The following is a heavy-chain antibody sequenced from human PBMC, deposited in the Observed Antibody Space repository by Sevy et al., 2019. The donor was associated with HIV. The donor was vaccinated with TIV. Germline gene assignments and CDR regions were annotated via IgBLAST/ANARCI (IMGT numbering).Heavy chain of an antibody. CDR3: ARDHVKDGDLGDYYYYAMDV. D-gene: IGHD4-17*01. CDR1: GFTFSDYY. J-gene: IGHJ6*02. Sequence: GGSLRLSCAASGFTFSDYYMSWIRQAPGKGLEWISYISGSDCTIYYADSVKGRFTISRDNAKNSLYLQMNSLRPEDTAVYYCARDHVKDGDLGDYYYYAMDVWGQGTTVTVSS. CDR2: ISGSDCTI. V-gene: IGHV3-11*01.